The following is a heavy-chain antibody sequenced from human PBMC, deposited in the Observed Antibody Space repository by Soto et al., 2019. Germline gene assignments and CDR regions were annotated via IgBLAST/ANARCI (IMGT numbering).Heavy chain of an antibody. D-gene: IGHD6-6*01. J-gene: IGHJ3*02. CDR1: GYTFRNYG. CDR3: ARDGPQFVPTSDTFDI. CDR2: ISAYNGNT. V-gene: IGHV1-18*01. Sequence: QVHLLQSGAELKRPGASVRVSCKASGYTFRNYGVNWVRQAPGQGLEWLGWISAYNGNTKSAQKFQDKLTMASDTSTNTAYMELRSLTSDDTAVYFCARDGPQFVPTSDTFDIWGQGTLITVSS.